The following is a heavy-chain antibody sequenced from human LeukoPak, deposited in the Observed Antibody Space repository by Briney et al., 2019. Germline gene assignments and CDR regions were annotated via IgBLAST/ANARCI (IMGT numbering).Heavy chain of an antibody. CDR2: TCYRSKYSN. V-gene: IGHV6-1*01. D-gene: IGHD6-13*01. CDR1: GDSVSRNRAA. Sequence: SRTRSPPCGISGDSVSRNRAAGNWIRQSPSRGLEWLGKTCYRSKYSNNYAISMKSRITISPDTYKNQYSLQLNSVTPDDTAVYCCARGLYDSSLYYLDYWGQRTLVTVS. CDR3: ARGLYDSSLYYLDY. J-gene: IGHJ4*02.